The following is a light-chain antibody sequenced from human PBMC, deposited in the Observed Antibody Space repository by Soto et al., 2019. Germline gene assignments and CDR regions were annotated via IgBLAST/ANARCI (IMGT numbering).Light chain of an antibody. CDR1: SSNIGAGYD. CDR2: GNN. Sequence: QSVLTQPPSVSGAPGQRVTISCTGSSSNIGAGYDVHWYQQLPGPAPKLLIYGNNNRPSGVSDRFSGSNSGTSASLAITGLQPDDEADYYCQSYDSRLSGSVVFGGGTQLTVL. J-gene: IGLJ2*01. V-gene: IGLV1-40*01. CDR3: QSYDSRLSGSVV.